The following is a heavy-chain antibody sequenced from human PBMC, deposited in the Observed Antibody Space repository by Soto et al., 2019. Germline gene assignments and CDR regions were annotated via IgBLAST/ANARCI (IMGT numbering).Heavy chain of an antibody. CDR2: ISGSGGST. CDR1: GFTFSSYA. D-gene: IGHD2-2*01. V-gene: IGHV3-23*01. CDR3: AKFPVPTKKTSIPFYYYGMDV. Sequence: GGSLRLSCAASGFTFSSYAMSWVRQAPGKGLEWVSAISGSGGSTYYADSVKGRFTISRDNSKNTLYLQMNSLRAEDTAVYYCAKFPVPTKKTSIPFYYYGMDVWGQGTTVTVSS. J-gene: IGHJ6*02.